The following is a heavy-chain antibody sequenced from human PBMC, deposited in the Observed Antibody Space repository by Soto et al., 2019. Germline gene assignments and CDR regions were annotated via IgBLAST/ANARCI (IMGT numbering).Heavy chain of an antibody. Sequence: GGSLRLSCAASGFTFSSYGMHWVRQAPGKGLEWVAVISYDGSNKYYADSVKGRFTISRDNSKNTLYLQMNSLRAEDTAVYYCAKDCCSPVNWYFDLWGRGTLVTVSS. D-gene: IGHD2-15*01. CDR3: AKDCCSPVNWYFDL. CDR2: ISYDGSNK. CDR1: GFTFSSYG. V-gene: IGHV3-30*18. J-gene: IGHJ2*01.